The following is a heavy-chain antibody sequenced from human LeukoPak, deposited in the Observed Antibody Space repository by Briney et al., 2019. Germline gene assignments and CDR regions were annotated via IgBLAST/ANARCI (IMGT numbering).Heavy chain of an antibody. CDR1: GYTFTGYY. J-gene: IGHJ6*03. CDR3: ARDVGRDWSPKSGYYYYYMDV. CDR2: ISGLNGNT. V-gene: IGHV1-18*04. Sequence: GASVKVSCKASGYTFTGYYMHWVRQAPGQGLEGMGWISGLNGNTNYTQKLQGRVTLTTDTSTNTAYMELRSLRSDDTAVYYCARDVGRDWSPKSGYYYYYMDVWGKGTTVTISS. D-gene: IGHD3/OR15-3a*01.